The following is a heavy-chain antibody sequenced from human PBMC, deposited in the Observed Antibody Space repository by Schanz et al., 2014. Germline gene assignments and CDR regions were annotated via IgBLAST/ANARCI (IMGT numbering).Heavy chain of an antibody. Sequence: QVQLVQSEAEVKKPGSSVKVSCKASGYTFTSDSMHWVRQAPGQGLEWMGMINPSGGSTTYAQKFQGRVTMTRDTSTSTVYMELSSLRSEDTAVYYCARGRGFYDYWGQGTLVTVSS. CDR2: INPSGGST. CDR3: ARGRGFYDY. D-gene: IGHD3-10*01. V-gene: IGHV1-46*01. CDR1: GYTFTSDS. J-gene: IGHJ4*02.